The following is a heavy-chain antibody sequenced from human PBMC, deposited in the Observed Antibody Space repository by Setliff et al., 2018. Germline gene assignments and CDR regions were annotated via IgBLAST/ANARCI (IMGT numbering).Heavy chain of an antibody. Sequence: VASVKVSCKASGFTFKTYSFSWIRQAPGQGLEWVGWISGYNSNTIYAQNFQGRVTMTTDASTNTAYMELRSLGSDDTAVYYCATFRGYTYVYDYWGQGTLVTVSS. D-gene: IGHD5-18*01. V-gene: IGHV1-18*01. J-gene: IGHJ4*02. CDR1: GFTFKTYS. CDR3: ATFRGYTYVYDY. CDR2: ISGYNSNT.